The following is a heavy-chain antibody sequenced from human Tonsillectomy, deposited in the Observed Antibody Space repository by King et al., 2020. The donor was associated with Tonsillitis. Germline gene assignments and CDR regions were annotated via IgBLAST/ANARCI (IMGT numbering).Heavy chain of an antibody. CDR1: GGTFSSYA. J-gene: IGHJ4*02. Sequence: QLVQSGAEVKKPGSSVKVSCKASGGTFSSYAISWVRQAPGQGLEWMGGIIPSFGTANYAQKFQGRVTITPDESTSTAYMELSGLRSEDTAVYYCAPRGYCSGGSCYVAGYWGQGTLVTVSS. D-gene: IGHD2-15*01. CDR3: APRGYCSGGSCYVAGY. CDR2: IIPSFGTA. V-gene: IGHV1-69*05.